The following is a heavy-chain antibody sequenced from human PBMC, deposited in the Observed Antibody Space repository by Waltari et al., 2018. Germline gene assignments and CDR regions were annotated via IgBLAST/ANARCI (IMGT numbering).Heavy chain of an antibody. CDR3: TRDRVGYCSGGTCYSRWFDP. V-gene: IGHV1-24*01. CDR2: FDPEYGEA. Sequence: QVQLVQSGAEVKKPGASVKVSCRVSGYRLTESALHWMRQAPGKGLEWLGGFDPEYGEAVYAQEFQGRVTMTEDTSKDTAYMELSSLTYEDTAVYYCTRDRVGYCSGGTCYSRWFDPWGQGTLVTVSS. CDR1: GYRLTESA. J-gene: IGHJ5*02. D-gene: IGHD2-15*01.